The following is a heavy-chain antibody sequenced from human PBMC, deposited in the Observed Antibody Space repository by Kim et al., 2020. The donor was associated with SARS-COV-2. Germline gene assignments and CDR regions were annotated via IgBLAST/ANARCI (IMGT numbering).Heavy chain of an antibody. V-gene: IGHV3-30*07. J-gene: IGHJ4*02. CDR2: K. D-gene: IGHD3-16*01. CDR3: ARAGGWGDFDY. Sequence: KFYADSVKGRFTISRDNAKNTLYLQMNSLRAEDTAVYYCARAGGWGDFDYWGQGTLVTVSS.